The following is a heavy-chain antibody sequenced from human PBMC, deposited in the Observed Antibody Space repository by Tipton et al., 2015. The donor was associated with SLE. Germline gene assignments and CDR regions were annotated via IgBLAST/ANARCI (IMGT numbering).Heavy chain of an antibody. D-gene: IGHD6-6*01. CDR2: IYYNGNT. CDR3: ARNAGSYSSSMGYYHYYFMDV. Sequence: TLSLICTIYGGSIGSDYWSWIRQSPGRGLEWIGWIYYNGNTNYDPSLKSRVTISLDTSNTQFSLKLTSVTAADTAMYYCARNAGSYSSSMGYYHYYFMDVWGKGTTVTVSS. J-gene: IGHJ6*03. V-gene: IGHV4-59*01. CDR1: GGSIGSDY.